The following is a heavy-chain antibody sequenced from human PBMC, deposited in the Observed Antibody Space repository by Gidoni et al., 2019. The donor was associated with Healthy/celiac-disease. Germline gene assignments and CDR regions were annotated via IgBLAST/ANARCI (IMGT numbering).Heavy chain of an antibody. J-gene: IGHJ4*02. CDR2: IYYSGST. V-gene: IGHV4-59*01. CDR1: GGSISSYY. D-gene: IGHD1-26*01. CDR3: AREGADSGYIDY. Sequence: SLTRTVSGGSISSYYWSWIRQPPGKGLEWIGYIYYSGSTNYNPSLKSRVTISVDTSKNQFSLKLSSVTAADTAVYYCAREGADSGYIDYWGQGTLVTVSS.